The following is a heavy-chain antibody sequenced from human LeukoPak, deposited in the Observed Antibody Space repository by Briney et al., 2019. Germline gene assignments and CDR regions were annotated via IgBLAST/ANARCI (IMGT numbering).Heavy chain of an antibody. CDR2: ISSSSSYT. J-gene: IGHJ4*02. V-gene: IGHV3-11*06. Sequence: RGSLRLSCAASGFTFSDYYMSWICQAPRKGLEWVSYISSSSSYTNYADSVKGRFTISRDNAKNSLYLQMNSMRAEDKAVYYCARVRYFGWPLSDYWGQGTLVTVSS. CDR3: ARVRYFGWPLSDY. D-gene: IGHD3-9*01. CDR1: GFTFSDYY.